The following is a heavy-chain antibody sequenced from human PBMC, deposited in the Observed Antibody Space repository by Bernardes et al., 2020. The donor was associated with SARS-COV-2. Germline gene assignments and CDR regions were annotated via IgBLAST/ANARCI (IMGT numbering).Heavy chain of an antibody. V-gene: IGHV4-34*01. D-gene: IGHD6-13*01. CDR3: ARGGYSSSWYGTHNWFDP. J-gene: IGHJ5*02. CDR1: GASITTGDSY. CDR2: INHSGST. Sequence: SETLSLTCTVSGASITTGDSYWSWIRQPPGKGLEWIGEINHSGSTNYNPSLKSRVTISVDTSKNQFSLKLSSVTAADTAVYYCARGGYSSSWYGTHNWFDPWGQGTLVTVSS.